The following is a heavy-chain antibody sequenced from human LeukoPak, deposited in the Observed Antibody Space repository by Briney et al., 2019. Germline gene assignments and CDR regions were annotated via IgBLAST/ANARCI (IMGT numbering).Heavy chain of an antibody. J-gene: IGHJ5*02. D-gene: IGHD7-27*01. Sequence: ASVKVSCKASGYTFTSYGISWVRQAPGQGLEWMGWINPNSGGTSFAQKFQGRVTMTRDTSISTAYMELSRLRSDDTAVYYCARESNWGWIWFDPWGQGTLVTVPS. CDR3: ARESNWGWIWFDP. CDR2: INPNSGGT. CDR1: GYTFTSYG. V-gene: IGHV1-2*02.